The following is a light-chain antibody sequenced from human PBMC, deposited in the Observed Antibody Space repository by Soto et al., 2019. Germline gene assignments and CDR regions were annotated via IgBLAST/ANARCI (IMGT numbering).Light chain of an antibody. CDR3: SSYTISSKPVV. J-gene: IGLJ2*01. CDR2: DVS. V-gene: IGLV2-14*01. CDR1: SSDVGGYNY. Sequence: QSALTQPASVSGSPGQSITISCTGTSSDVGGYNYVSWYQQHPGKAPKLMIYDVSNRPSGVSNRFSGSKSGNTASLPISGLPDEDEADYDCSSYTISSKPVVFGGGTKLTVL.